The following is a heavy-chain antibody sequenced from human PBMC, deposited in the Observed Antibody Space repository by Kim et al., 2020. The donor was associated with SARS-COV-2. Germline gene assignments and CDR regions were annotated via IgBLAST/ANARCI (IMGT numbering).Heavy chain of an antibody. Sequence: GGSLRLSCAASGFIFSDYGMHWVRQAPGKGLEWVADIWCDGNKKYYVESVKGRFTISRDNSKNTVYLQMNSLRAEDTAVYYCARSPAKGTVVPPDIWGQGTMVTVSS. V-gene: IGHV3-33*01. CDR1: GFIFSDYG. CDR3: ARSPAKGTVVPPDI. J-gene: IGHJ3*02. CDR2: IWCDGNKK. D-gene: IGHD2-15*01.